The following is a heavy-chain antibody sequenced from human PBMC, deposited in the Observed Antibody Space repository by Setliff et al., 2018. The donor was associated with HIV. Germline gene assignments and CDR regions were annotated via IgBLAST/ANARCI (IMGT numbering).Heavy chain of an antibody. CDR3: ARSPRPGYYDSSGYWNY. V-gene: IGHV4-59*12. Sequence: SETLSLTCTVSGASISSYYWSWTRQPPGKALDWIGYIYYSGSTNYNPSLKSRVTISGDTSKNQFSLELSSVTAADAAVYFCARSPRPGYYDSSGYWNYWGQGTLVTV. CDR1: GASISSYY. J-gene: IGHJ4*01. CDR2: IYYSGST. D-gene: IGHD3-22*01.